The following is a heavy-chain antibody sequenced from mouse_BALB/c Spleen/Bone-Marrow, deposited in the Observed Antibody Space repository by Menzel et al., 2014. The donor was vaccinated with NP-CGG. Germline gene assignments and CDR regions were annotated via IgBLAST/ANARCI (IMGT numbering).Heavy chain of an antibody. CDR1: GYNFTSYW. J-gene: IGHJ2*01. CDR3: ARGAWANWDYFDY. V-gene: IGHV1-55*01. CDR2: IYPGSGST. D-gene: IGHD4-1*01. Sequence: VQLQESGAELVKPGTSVKLSCKASGYNFTSYWINWVKLRPGQDLEWIGDIYPGSGSTNYNEKFKSKATLTVDTSSSTAYMQLSSLASEDSALYYCARGAWANWDYFDYWGQGTTLTVSS.